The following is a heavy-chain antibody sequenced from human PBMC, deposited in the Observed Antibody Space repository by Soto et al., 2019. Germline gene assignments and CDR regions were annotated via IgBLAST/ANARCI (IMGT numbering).Heavy chain of an antibody. CDR3: AAAPSYYDFWSGSSRMVGMDV. Sequence: SVKDSFKASGFTFTSSAVQWVRQARVQRLEWIGWIVVGSGNTNYAQKFQERVTITRDMSTSTAYMELSSLRSEDTAVYYCAAAPSYYDFWSGSSRMVGMDVWGQGTTVTVYS. CDR2: IVVGSGNT. CDR1: GFTFTSSA. J-gene: IGHJ6*02. V-gene: IGHV1-58*01. D-gene: IGHD3-3*01.